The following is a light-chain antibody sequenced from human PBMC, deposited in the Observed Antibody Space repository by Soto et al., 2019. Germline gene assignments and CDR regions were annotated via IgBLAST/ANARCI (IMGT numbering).Light chain of an antibody. J-gene: IGLJ1*01. Sequence: QSVLTQPASVSGSPGQSITISCTGTSSDVGGYNYVSWYQHHPGKDPKLMIYDVSNRPSGVSNRLCGSKSVNTASLTISGLQAEDEADYYCSSYTSSSTLGVFGTGTKVTVL. CDR1: SSDVGGYNY. CDR3: SSYTSSSTLGV. V-gene: IGLV2-14*03. CDR2: DVS.